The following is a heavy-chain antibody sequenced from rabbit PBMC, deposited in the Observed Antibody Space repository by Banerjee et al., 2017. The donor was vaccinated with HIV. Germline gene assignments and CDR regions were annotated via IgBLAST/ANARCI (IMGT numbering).Heavy chain of an antibody. CDR1: GLSFSNKYV. Sequence: QQQLEESGGGLVKPEGSLTLSCTASGLSFSNKYVMCWVRQAPGKGLEWIACINTSTGNTDYATWAKGRFTFSKASSTTVTLQMSSLTAADTTPYFCARDLAAVTGWNFGLWDPGTLVSVS. V-gene: IGHV1S45*01. CDR3: ARDLAAVTGWNFGL. CDR2: INTSTGNT. D-gene: IGHD7-1*01. J-gene: IGHJ4*01.